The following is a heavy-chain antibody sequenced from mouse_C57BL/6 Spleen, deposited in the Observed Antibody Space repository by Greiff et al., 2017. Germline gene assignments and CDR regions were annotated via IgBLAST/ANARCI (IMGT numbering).Heavy chain of an antibody. CDR3: ARRYYGSSDYYAMDY. V-gene: IGHV1-64*01. CDR1: GYTFTSYW. D-gene: IGHD1-1*01. J-gene: IGHJ4*01. Sequence: QVQLQQPGAELVKPGASVKLSCKASGYTFTSYWMHWVKQRPGQGLEWIGMIHPNSGSTNYNEKFKSKATLTVDKSSSTAYMQLSSLTSEDSAVYYGARRYYGSSDYYAMDYWGQGTSVTVSS. CDR2: IHPNSGST.